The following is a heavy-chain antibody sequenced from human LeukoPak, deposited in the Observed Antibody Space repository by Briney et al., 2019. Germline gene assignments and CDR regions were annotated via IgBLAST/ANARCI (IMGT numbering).Heavy chain of an antibody. V-gene: IGHV4-61*01. CDR1: GGSISSGSYY. CDR2: MYYSGST. D-gene: IGHD4-23*01. Sequence: SQTLSLTCTVSGGSISSGSYYWSWIRQPPGKGLEWIGYMYYSGSTNYNPSLNGRVTMSIDMSNNQFSLKLTSVTAADTAVYYCARGAYGRDSLGMFDYWGQGTLVTVSS. CDR3: ARGAYGRDSLGMFDY. J-gene: IGHJ4*02.